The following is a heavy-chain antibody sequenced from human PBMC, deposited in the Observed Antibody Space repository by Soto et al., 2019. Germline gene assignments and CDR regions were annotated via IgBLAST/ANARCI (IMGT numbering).Heavy chain of an antibody. D-gene: IGHD6-6*01. J-gene: IGHJ5*02. V-gene: IGHV1-69*12. CDR3: ARDLTRRIAARTINWFDP. CDR1: RGTFSSYA. Sequence: QVQLVQSGAEVKKPGSSVKVSCKASRGTFSSYAISWVRQAPGQGLEWMGGIIPIFGTANYAQKFQGRVTITADESTSTAYMELSSLRSEDTAVYYCARDLTRRIAARTINWFDPWGQGTLVTVSS. CDR2: IIPIFGTA.